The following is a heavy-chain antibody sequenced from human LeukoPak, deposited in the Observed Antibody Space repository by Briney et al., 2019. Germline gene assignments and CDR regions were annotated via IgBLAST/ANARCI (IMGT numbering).Heavy chain of an antibody. Sequence: ASVKVSCKASGYTFTSYGISWVRQAPGQGLEWMGWISAYNGNTNYAQKLQGRVTMTTDTSTSTAYMELRSLRSDDTAVYYCARVRNYYDFWSGYYRVKDWFGPWGQGTLVTVSS. CDR3: ARVRNYYDFWSGYYRVKDWFGP. V-gene: IGHV1-18*01. CDR1: GYTFTSYG. D-gene: IGHD3-3*01. CDR2: ISAYNGNT. J-gene: IGHJ5*02.